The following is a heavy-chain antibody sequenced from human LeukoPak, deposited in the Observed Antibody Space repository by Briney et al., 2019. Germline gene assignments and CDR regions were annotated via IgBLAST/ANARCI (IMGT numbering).Heavy chain of an antibody. CDR2: IIPIFGIA. V-gene: IGHV1-69*04. D-gene: IGHD2-2*01. CDR3: ARVRSIVVAPAASEVGFDY. CDR1: GGTFSSYA. Sequence: AASVKVSCKASGGTFSSYAISWVRQAPGQGLEWMGRIIPIFGIANYAQKFQGRVTITADKSTSTAYMELSSLRSEDTAVYYCARVRSIVVAPAASEVGFDYWGQGTLVTVSS. J-gene: IGHJ4*02.